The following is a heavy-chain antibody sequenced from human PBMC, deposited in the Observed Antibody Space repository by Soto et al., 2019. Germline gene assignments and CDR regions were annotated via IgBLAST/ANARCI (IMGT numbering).Heavy chain of an antibody. V-gene: IGHV1-69*12. CDR3: ARGPPSDYYDSSGYRPSKSYYYGMDV. D-gene: IGHD3-22*01. Sequence: QVQLVQSGAEVKKPGSSVKVSCKASGGTFSSYAISWVRQAPGQGLEWMGGIIPIFGTANYAQKFQGRVTITADESTSTAYMELSSLRSEDTAVYYCARGPPSDYYDSSGYRPSKSYYYGMDVWGQGTTVTVSS. J-gene: IGHJ6*02. CDR2: IIPIFGTA. CDR1: GGTFSSYA.